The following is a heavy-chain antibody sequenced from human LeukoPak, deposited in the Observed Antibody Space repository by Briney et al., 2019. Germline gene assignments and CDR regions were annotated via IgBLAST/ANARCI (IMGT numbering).Heavy chain of an antibody. CDR3: ARAYYDTLTGYYVGSAFDI. D-gene: IGHD3-9*01. V-gene: IGHV3-11*01. Sequence: GGSLRLSCAASGITSSDYYMTWIRQAPGKGLEWVSHISGSSRTTYYADSVKGRFTISRDNAKKSLYLQMNSLRAEDTAVYYCARAYYDTLTGYYVGSAFDIWGQGTTVTVSS. J-gene: IGHJ3*02. CDR1: GITSSDYY. CDR2: ISGSSRTT.